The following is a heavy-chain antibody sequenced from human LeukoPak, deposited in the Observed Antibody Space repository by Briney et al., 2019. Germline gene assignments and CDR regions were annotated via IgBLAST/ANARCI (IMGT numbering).Heavy chain of an antibody. J-gene: IGHJ4*02. D-gene: IGHD1-26*01. Sequence: GGSLRLSCAASGFTFSDYYMSWIRQTPGKGLEWVSYISSSGSTIHYADSVKGRFTISRDNAKNSLYLQMNSLRAEDTAVYYCARDGNSIVGATTRNYWGQGTLVTVSS. V-gene: IGHV3-11*04. CDR3: ARDGNSIVGATTRNY. CDR2: ISSSGSTI. CDR1: GFTFSDYY.